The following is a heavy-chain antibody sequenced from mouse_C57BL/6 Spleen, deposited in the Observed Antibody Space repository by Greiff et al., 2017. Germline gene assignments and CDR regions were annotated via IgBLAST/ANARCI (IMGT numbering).Heavy chain of an antibody. CDR2: IDPEDGDT. CDR3: TNDYERYAVDY. J-gene: IGHJ4*01. D-gene: IGHD2-4*01. CDR1: GFNIKDYY. V-gene: IGHV14-1*01. Sequence: EVQLQQSGAELVRPGASVKLSCTASGFNIKDYYMHWVKPRPEQGLEWIGRIDPEDGDTEYAPKFQGKATMTADTSSNPAYLQLSSLTSADTAVYYCTNDYERYAVDYWGQGTSVTVSS.